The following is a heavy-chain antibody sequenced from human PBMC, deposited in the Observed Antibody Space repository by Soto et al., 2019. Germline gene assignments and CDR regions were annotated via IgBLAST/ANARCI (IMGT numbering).Heavy chain of an antibody. Sequence: SETLSLTCTVSGGSISSSNWWSWVRQPPGKGLEWIGEIYHSGSTNYNPSLKSRVTISVDKSKNQFSLKLSSVTAADTAVYYCARSYMVRGVANWFDPWGQGTLVTVSS. V-gene: IGHV4-4*02. CDR3: ARSYMVRGVANWFDP. CDR2: IYHSGST. J-gene: IGHJ5*02. CDR1: GGSISSSNW. D-gene: IGHD3-10*01.